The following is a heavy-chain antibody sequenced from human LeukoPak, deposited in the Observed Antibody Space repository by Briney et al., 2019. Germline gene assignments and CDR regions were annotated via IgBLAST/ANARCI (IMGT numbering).Heavy chain of an antibody. Sequence: GGSLRLSCAASGFTFSSYSMNWVRQAPGKGLEWVSSISSSSSYIYYADSVKGRFTISRDNAKNSLYLQMNSLRAEDTAVYYCARAQCIMIAFGGVIVFDYWGQGTLVTVSS. CDR2: ISSSSSYI. V-gene: IGHV3-21*01. J-gene: IGHJ4*02. CDR1: GFTFSSYS. D-gene: IGHD3-16*02. CDR3: ARAQCIMIAFGGVIVFDY.